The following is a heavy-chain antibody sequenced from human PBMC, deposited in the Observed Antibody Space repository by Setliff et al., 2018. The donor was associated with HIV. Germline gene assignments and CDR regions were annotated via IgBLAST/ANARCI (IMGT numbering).Heavy chain of an antibody. CDR3: ARGGYGSGNAYYFAD. J-gene: IGHJ4*02. V-gene: IGHV1-8*02. CDR2: MNPNSGNT. D-gene: IGHD3-10*01. CDR1: GYTFTSYD. Sequence: ASVKVSCKASGYTFTSYDINWVRQATGQGLEWMGWMNPNSGNTGYAQKYQGRVTMTRNTSISTAYMELSSLRSEDTAVYYCARGGYGSGNAYYFADWGQGTLVTVSS.